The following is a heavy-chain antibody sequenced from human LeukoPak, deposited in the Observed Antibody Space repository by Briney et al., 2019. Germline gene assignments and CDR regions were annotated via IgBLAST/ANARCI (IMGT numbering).Heavy chain of an antibody. CDR3: ARIAVAGTDFDY. J-gene: IGHJ4*02. CDR2: IYYSGST. CDR1: GGSFSGYY. D-gene: IGHD6-19*01. Sequence: KPSETLSLTCAVYGGSFSGYYWSWIRQPPGKGLEWIGSIYYSGSTYYNPSLKSRVTISVDTSKNQFSLKLSSVTAADTAVYYCARIAVAGTDFDYWGQGTLVTVSS. V-gene: IGHV4-34*01.